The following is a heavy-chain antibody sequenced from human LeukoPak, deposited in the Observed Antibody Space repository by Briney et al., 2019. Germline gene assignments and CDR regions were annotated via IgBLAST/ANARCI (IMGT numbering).Heavy chain of an antibody. Sequence: PGRSLRLSCAASGFTFDDYAMHWVRQAPGEGLEWGSGISWNSGSIGYADSVKGRFTISRDNAKNSLYLQMNSLRAEDTALYYCAKDLGYCSGGSCYSRGYYYYYGMDVWGQGTTVTVSS. CDR1: GFTFDDYA. D-gene: IGHD2-15*01. V-gene: IGHV3-9*01. CDR3: AKDLGYCSGGSCYSRGYYYYYGMDV. CDR2: ISWNSGSI. J-gene: IGHJ6*02.